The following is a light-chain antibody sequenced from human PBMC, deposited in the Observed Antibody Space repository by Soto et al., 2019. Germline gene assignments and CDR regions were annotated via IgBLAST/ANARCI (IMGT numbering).Light chain of an antibody. V-gene: IGKV3-20*01. Sequence: EIVLTQSPGTLSLSPGERATRSCRASQSVSSSYLAWYQQKPGQAPRLLIYGASSRATGIPDRFSGSGSGTDFTLTINRLDPEDFAVYYCQQYGSSLCTFGQGTKVEIK. CDR2: GAS. CDR3: QQYGSSLCT. CDR1: QSVSSSY. J-gene: IGKJ1*01.